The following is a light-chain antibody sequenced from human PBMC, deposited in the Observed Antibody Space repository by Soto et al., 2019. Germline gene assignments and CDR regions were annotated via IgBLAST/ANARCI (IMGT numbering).Light chain of an antibody. V-gene: IGKV1-33*01. CDR3: QQYDNLLT. CDR2: DAS. Sequence: DIQMTQSPSSLSASVGDRVTITCQARQDISNYLNWYQQKPGKAPKLLIYDASNLETGVPSRFSASGSGTDFTFTISSLQPEDIATYYCQQYDNLLTFGPGTKVDIK. CDR1: QDISNY. J-gene: IGKJ3*01.